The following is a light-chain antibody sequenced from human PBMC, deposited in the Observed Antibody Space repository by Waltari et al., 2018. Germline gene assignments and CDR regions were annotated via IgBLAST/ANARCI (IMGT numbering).Light chain of an antibody. CDR1: ALPKQY. CDR3: QSTDRSDRWV. V-gene: IGLV3-25*03. J-gene: IGLJ3*02. CDR2: KRT. Sequence: SYELTQPPSVSVSPGQTAAITCSGDALPKQYAYWYQQKPGQAPVLLVSKRTDRPSGIPERFSGSTSGTTVTLTISGVQAEDEADYYCQSTDRSDRWVFGGGTKLTVL.